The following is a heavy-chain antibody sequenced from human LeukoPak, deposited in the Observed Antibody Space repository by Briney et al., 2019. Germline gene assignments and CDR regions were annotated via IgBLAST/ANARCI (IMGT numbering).Heavy chain of an antibody. V-gene: IGHV3-23*01. D-gene: IGHD2-15*01. Sequence: PGGSLRLSCAASGFTFSDYAMSWVRQAPGKGLEWVSTISGSGGSTYYADSVKGRFTISRDNSKNTLYLQMNSLRAEDTAIYYCAKGSCSGGSCFNLFDYWGQGTLVTVSS. CDR3: AKGSCSGGSCFNLFDY. CDR2: ISGSGGST. J-gene: IGHJ4*02. CDR1: GFTFSDYA.